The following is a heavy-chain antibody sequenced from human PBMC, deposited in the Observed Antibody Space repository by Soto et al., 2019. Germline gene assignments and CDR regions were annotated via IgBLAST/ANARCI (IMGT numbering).Heavy chain of an antibody. Sequence: GGSLRLSCAASGFTVSSNYMSWVRQAPGKGLEWVSVIYSGGSTYYADSVKGRFTISRDNSKNTLYLQMNSLRAEDTAVYYCARDLRYCSSTSCYHGMDVWGQGTTVTVYS. D-gene: IGHD2-2*01. V-gene: IGHV3-53*01. CDR2: IYSGGST. CDR1: GFTVSSNY. CDR3: ARDLRYCSSTSCYHGMDV. J-gene: IGHJ6*02.